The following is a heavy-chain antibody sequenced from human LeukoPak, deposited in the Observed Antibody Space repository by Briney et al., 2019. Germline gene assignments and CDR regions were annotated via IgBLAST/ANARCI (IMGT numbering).Heavy chain of an antibody. J-gene: IGHJ5*02. V-gene: IGHV1-2*02. CDR1: GYTFTGYY. CDR2: IHPNSGGT. CDR3: ARGPLYCSDTSCYSNWFDP. Sequence: GASVKVSCKASGYTFTGYYMHWVRQAPGQGLEWMGWIHPNSGGTNFAQKFQGRVTMTRDTSISTAYMELSSLRSDDTAVYYCARGPLYCSDTSCYSNWFDPWGQGTLVTVSS. D-gene: IGHD2-2*02.